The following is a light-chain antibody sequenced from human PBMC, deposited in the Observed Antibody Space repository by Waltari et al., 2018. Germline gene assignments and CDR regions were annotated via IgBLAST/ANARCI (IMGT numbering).Light chain of an antibody. V-gene: IGLV2-14*01. CDR1: RCDIGYYNF. CDR3: ASYTSANTVL. J-gene: IGLJ2*01. CDR2: DVS. Sequence: QSRLPHPASVTGLPGQSIPIPSPGTRCDIGYYNFVYCYQQHPDKAPKLVIFDVSRWPSGVSHRFSGSKSGNTASLTISGLQAEDEAAYYCASYTSANTVLFGGGTKVTVL.